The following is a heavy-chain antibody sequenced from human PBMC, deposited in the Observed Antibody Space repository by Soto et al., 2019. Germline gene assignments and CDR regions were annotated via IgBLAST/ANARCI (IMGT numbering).Heavy chain of an antibody. D-gene: IGHD5-18*01. CDR3: ARSQQTAVTSPLADP. CDR2: ISYDGNNK. CDR1: GFTFSSYA. V-gene: IGHV3-30-3*01. Sequence: QVQLVESGGGVVQPGRSLRLSCAASGFTFSSYAMHWVRQAPGKGLEWVTVISYDGNNKYYADSVEGRFTISRDNSKHTLYLQMNSLRTEDTGVYYCARSQQTAVTSPLADPWGQGTLVTVSS. J-gene: IGHJ5*02.